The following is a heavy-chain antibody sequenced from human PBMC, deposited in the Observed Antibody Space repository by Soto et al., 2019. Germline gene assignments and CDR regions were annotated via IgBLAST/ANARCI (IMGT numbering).Heavy chain of an antibody. Sequence: AASVKVSCKVSGYTLTELSMHWVRQAPGKGLEWMGGFDPEDGETIYAQKFQGRVTMTEDTSTDTAYMELSSLRSEDTAVYYCATGVAAGTLWYYGMDVWGQGTTVTVSS. CDR3: ATGVAAGTLWYYGMDV. CDR2: FDPEDGET. D-gene: IGHD6-13*01. J-gene: IGHJ6*02. V-gene: IGHV1-24*01. CDR1: GYTLTELS.